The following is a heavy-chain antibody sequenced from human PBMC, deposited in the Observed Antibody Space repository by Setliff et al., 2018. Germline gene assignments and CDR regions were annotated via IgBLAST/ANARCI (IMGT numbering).Heavy chain of an antibody. CDR2: ISGSGGST. Sequence: GGSLRLSCAASVSVFSRFDMSWVRQAPGKGLEWVSAISGSGGSTYYADSVKGRFTISRDNSKNTLYLQMNSLRAEDTAVYYCAKNTVTSHYYYYYGMDVWGQGTTVTVSS. D-gene: IGHD4-17*01. CDR1: VSVFSRFD. CDR3: AKNTVTSHYYYYYGMDV. J-gene: IGHJ6*02. V-gene: IGHV3-23*01.